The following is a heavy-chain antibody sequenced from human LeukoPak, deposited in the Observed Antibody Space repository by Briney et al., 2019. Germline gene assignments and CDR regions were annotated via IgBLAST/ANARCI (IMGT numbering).Heavy chain of an antibody. D-gene: IGHD3-3*01. V-gene: IGHV4-38-2*02. J-gene: IGHJ4*02. Sequence: PSETLSLTCTVSSYSISSGYYWGWIRQPPGKGLEWIGSIFHGGNTYYNPSLQSRVTISVDTSRNQFSLKVRSLAAADTAVYYCARSRSPQYNFWSGHDYWGQGILVTVSS. CDR3: ARSRSPQYNFWSGHDY. CDR1: SYSISSGYY. CDR2: IFHGGNT.